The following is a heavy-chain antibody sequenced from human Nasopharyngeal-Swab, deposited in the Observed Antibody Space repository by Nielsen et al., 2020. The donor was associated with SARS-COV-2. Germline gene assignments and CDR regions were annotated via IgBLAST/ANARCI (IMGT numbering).Heavy chain of an antibody. Sequence: ESLKISCTVSGGSINTITYYWGWIRQPPGKGLEWIGSIYYSGKTYDNPSLKSRVTISIDTSKNQFSLNLNSVTAADTAVYYCARVEAARGYFDYWGQGTPVTVSS. CDR1: GGSINTITYY. CDR2: IYYSGKT. D-gene: IGHD6-6*01. J-gene: IGHJ4*02. CDR3: ARVEAARGYFDY. V-gene: IGHV4-39*07.